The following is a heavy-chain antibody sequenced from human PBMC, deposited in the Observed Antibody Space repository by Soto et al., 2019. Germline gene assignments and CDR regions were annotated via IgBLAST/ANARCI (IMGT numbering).Heavy chain of an antibody. CDR2: ISASGNTP. CDR3: VKKFSSNYASFDT. Sequence: EVQLSESGGGLVQPGGSLRLSCAASGFGFSSYAMSWVRQAPGKGLEWVSAISASGNTPYYADSVKGRFTISRDNSKNTLHLQMDSLRAEDTAVYYCVKKFSSNYASFDTWGPGTMVTVSS. J-gene: IGHJ3*02. V-gene: IGHV3-23*01. CDR1: GFGFSSYA. D-gene: IGHD6-6*01.